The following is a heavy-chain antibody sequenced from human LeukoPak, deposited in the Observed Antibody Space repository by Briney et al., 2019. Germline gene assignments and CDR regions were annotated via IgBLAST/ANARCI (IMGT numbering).Heavy chain of an antibody. Sequence: KFQGRVTITRDTSASTAYMELSSLRSEDTAVYYCARGDYPYYYYGVDVWGQGTTVTVSS. D-gene: IGHD4-17*01. J-gene: IGHJ6*02. CDR3: ARGDYPYYYYGVDV. V-gene: IGHV1-3*01.